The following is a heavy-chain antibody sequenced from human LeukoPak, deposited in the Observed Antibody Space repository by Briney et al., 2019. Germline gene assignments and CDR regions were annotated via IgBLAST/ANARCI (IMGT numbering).Heavy chain of an antibody. J-gene: IGHJ5*02. Sequence: GASVKVSCKASGYTFTSYDINWVRQATGQGLEWMGWMNPNSGNTGYAQEFQGRVTITRNTSISTAYMELSSLRSEDTAVYYCARRASIAARPGNWFDPWGQGTLVTVSS. CDR2: MNPNSGNT. CDR1: GYTFTSYD. D-gene: IGHD6-6*01. CDR3: ARRASIAARPGNWFDP. V-gene: IGHV1-8*03.